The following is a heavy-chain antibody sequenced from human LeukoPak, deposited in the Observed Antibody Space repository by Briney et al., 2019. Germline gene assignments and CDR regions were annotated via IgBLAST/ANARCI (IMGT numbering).Heavy chain of an antibody. CDR2: INPNSGGT. CDR3: ARPLYDFWSGYLYY. CDR1: GYTFTGYY. J-gene: IGHJ4*02. Sequence: ASVKVSCKASGYTFTGYYMHWVRQAPGQGLEWMGWINPNSGGTNYAQKFLGRVTMTRDTSISTAYMELSRLRSDDTAVYYCARPLYDFWSGYLYYWGQGTLVTVSS. D-gene: IGHD3-3*01. V-gene: IGHV1-2*02.